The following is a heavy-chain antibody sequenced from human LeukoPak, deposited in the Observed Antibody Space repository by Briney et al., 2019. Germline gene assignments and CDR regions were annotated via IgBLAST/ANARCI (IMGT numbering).Heavy chain of an antibody. CDR1: GFTVSSNY. V-gene: IGHV3-53*04. J-gene: IGHJ6*02. Sequence: GSLRLSCAAFGFTVSSNYMSWVRQAPGKGLEWVSVIYSGGSTYYADSVKGRFTISRHNSKNTLYLQMNSLRAEDTAVYYCARGEVYDSSGYYLYGMDVWGQGTTVTVSS. D-gene: IGHD3-22*01. CDR2: IYSGGST. CDR3: ARGEVYDSSGYYLYGMDV.